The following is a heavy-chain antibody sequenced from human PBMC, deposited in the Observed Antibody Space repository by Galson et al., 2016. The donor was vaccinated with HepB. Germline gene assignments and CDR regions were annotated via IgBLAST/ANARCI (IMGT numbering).Heavy chain of an antibody. D-gene: IGHD6-13*01. J-gene: IGHJ4*02. Sequence: SVKVSCKVSGSSLTEFSMHWVRQAPGKGLEWMGGFDPKSGQMIYTQKFQGRVTMTEDKATETAYMVLSGLRSDDTAVYYCASSGSSWWGQGTPVTVSS. CDR2: FDPKSGQM. V-gene: IGHV1-24*01. CDR3: ASSGSSW. CDR1: GSSLTEFS.